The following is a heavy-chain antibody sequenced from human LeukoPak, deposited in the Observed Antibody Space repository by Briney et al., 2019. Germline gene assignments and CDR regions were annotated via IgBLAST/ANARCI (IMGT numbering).Heavy chain of an antibody. CDR3: ARGASVYDSSGYYAKTYYFDY. V-gene: IGHV4-34*01. J-gene: IGHJ4*02. CDR1: GGSFSGYY. Sequence: PSETLSLTCAVYGGSFSGYYWSWIRQPPGKGLEWIGEINHSGSTNYNPSLKSRVTISVDTSKNQFSLKLSSVTAVDTAVYYCARGASVYDSSGYYAKTYYFDYWGQGTLVTVSS. CDR2: INHSGST. D-gene: IGHD3-22*01.